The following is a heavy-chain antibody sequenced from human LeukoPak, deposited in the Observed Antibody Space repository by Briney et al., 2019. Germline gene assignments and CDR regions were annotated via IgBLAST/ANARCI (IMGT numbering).Heavy chain of an antibody. J-gene: IGHJ4*02. V-gene: IGHV3-23*01. CDR2: ISGSGYST. CDR3: AKLAAVGTVY. Sequence: AGGSLRLSCAASAFTSSSYAMSWVRQAPGKGLEWVSAISGSGYSTNYADSVKGRFTISRDNSKNTLYLQMNSLRAEDTAVYYCAKLAAVGTVYWGQGTLVTVSS. CDR1: AFTSSSYA. D-gene: IGHD6-13*01.